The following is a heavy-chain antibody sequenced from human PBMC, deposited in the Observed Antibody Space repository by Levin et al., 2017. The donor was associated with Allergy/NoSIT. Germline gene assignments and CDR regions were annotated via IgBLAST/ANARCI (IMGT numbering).Heavy chain of an antibody. V-gene: IGHV3-30-3*01. CDR1: GFTFSSYA. CDR2: ISYDGSNK. Sequence: GGSLRLSCAASGFTFSSYAMHWVRQAPGKGLEWVAVISYDGSNKYYADSVKGRFTISRDNSKNTLYLQMNSLRAEDTAVYYCARDRDQAYYYYYMDVWGKGTTVTVSS. CDR3: ARDRDQAYYYYYMDV. J-gene: IGHJ6*03.